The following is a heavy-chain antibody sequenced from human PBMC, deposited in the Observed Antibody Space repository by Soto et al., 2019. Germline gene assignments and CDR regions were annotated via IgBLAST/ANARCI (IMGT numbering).Heavy chain of an antibody. CDR3: ARDVPVSSSELPEGDNWFDP. V-gene: IGHV3-33*01. CDR1: GFTFSSYG. J-gene: IGHJ5*02. D-gene: IGHD6-13*01. Sequence: QVQLVESGGGVVQPGRSLRLSCAASGFTFSSYGRHWVRQAPGKGLEWVAVIWYDGSNKYYADSVKGRFTISRDNSKNTLYLQMNSLRAEDTAVYYCARDVPVSSSELPEGDNWFDPWGQGTLVTVSS. CDR2: IWYDGSNK.